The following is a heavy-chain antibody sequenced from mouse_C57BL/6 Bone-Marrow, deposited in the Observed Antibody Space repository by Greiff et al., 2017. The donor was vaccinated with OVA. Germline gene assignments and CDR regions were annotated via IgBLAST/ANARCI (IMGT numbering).Heavy chain of an antibody. CDR2: IYPGSGTT. CDR3: ARNYGSSYWYFDV. CDR1: GYSFTDYY. D-gene: IGHD1-1*01. Sequence: QVQLKQSGAELVRPGATVKLSCKASGYSFTDYYINWVKQRPGQGLEWIARIYPGSGTTYYNEKFKGKATLTAEKSSSTAYMQLSSLTSEDSAIYFCARNYGSSYWYFDVWGTGTTVTVSS. J-gene: IGHJ1*03. V-gene: IGHV1-76*01.